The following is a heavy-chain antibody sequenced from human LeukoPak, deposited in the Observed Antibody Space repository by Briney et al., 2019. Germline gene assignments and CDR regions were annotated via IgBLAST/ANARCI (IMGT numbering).Heavy chain of an antibody. Sequence: GGSLRLSCAASGFTFSSYSLTWVRQAPGKGLEWVSSISSTSAYIHYADSVKGRFTISRDNVDNVVYLEMNSLGAEDTATYYCARVAVSGPTGWFDSWGQGTLVIVSS. CDR3: ARVAVSGPTGWFDS. D-gene: IGHD2-8*02. CDR2: ISSTSAYI. CDR1: GFTFSSYS. V-gene: IGHV3-21*01. J-gene: IGHJ5*01.